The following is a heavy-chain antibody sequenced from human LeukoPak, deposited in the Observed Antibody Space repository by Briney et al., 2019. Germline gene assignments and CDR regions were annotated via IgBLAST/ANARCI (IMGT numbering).Heavy chain of an antibody. CDR3: AREGIVGAMDD. Sequence: GGSLRLSCAASGFTFSSYWMHWVRQAPGKGLVWVSRINSDGSSTSYADSVKGRFTISRDNAKNTLYLQMNSLRAEDTAVYYCAREGIVGAMDDWGQGTLVTVSS. V-gene: IGHV3-74*01. D-gene: IGHD1-26*01. J-gene: IGHJ4*02. CDR2: INSDGSST. CDR1: GFTFSSYW.